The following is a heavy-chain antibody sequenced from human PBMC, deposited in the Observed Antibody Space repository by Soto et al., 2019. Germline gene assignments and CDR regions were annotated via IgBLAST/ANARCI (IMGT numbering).Heavy chain of an antibody. Sequence: QVQLQESGPGLVKPSETLSLTCTVSGGSISDSYWSWIRKPPGKGLEWIGYIYYSGNTNYNPSLKSRVTITVDTSKSQFSLKLSSVTAADTAVYYFVRHLRGGTSYHSWCDPWGEGTLVTFTS. CDR1: GGSISDSY. J-gene: IGHJ5*02. CDR3: VRHLRGGTSYHSWCDP. CDR2: IYYSGNT. D-gene: IGHD2-15*01. V-gene: IGHV4-59*08.